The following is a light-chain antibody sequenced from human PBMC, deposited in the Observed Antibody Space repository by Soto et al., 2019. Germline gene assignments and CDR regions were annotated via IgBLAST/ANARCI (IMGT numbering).Light chain of an antibody. J-gene: IGKJ4*01. CDR3: QQYYSTPPT. V-gene: IGKV4-1*01. CDR2: WAS. Sequence: DIVMTQSPDSLAVALGERATINCKSSQSLLYSSNSKNYLAWYQQKPGQPPNLLIYWASTREYGVPDRFSGSGSGTDFTLTISSLQAEDVAVYYCQQYYSTPPTFGGGTKVEIK. CDR1: QSLLYSSNSKNY.